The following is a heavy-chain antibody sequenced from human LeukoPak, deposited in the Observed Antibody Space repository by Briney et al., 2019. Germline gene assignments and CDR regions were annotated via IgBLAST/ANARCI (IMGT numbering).Heavy chain of an antibody. V-gene: IGHV3-48*04. CDR3: ARKGLGGELGGFDS. J-gene: IGHJ4*02. D-gene: IGHD1-7*01. CDR2: ISSSSSVI. CDR1: GFTFGSYS. Sequence: GGSLRLSCAASGFTFGSYSMNWVRQTPGKGLEWVSYISSSSSVIYYADSVKGRFTISRDNAKNSLYLQMNSLRVEDTALYHCARKGLGGELGGFDSWGQGTLVTVSS.